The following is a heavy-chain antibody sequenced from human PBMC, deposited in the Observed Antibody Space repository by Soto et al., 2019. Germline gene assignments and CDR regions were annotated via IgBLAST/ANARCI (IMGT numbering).Heavy chain of an antibody. V-gene: IGHV1-69*13. CDR2: IIPIFGTA. CDR3: AIKWVRSSSWYNDY. Sequence: SVKVSCKASGYTFTSYYMHWVRQAPGQGLEWMGGIIPIFGTANYAQKFQGRVTITADESTSTAYMELSSLRSEDTAVYYCAIKWVRSSSWYNDYWGPGTLVTVPS. J-gene: IGHJ4*01. CDR1: GYTFTSYY. D-gene: IGHD6-13*01.